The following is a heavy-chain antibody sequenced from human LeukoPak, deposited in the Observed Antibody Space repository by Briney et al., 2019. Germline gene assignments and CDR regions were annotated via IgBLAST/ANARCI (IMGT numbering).Heavy chain of an antibody. D-gene: IGHD6-19*01. V-gene: IGHV4-31*03. Sequence: SETLSLTCTVSGGSISSGGYYWSWIRQHPGKGLEWIGYIYYSGSTYYNPSLKSRVTISVDTSKNQFSLKLSSVTAADTAVYYCARGPSSGWPVDWGYYYGMDVWGQGTTVTVSS. CDR2: IYYSGST. CDR1: GGSISSGGYY. J-gene: IGHJ6*02. CDR3: ARGPSSGWPVDWGYYYGMDV.